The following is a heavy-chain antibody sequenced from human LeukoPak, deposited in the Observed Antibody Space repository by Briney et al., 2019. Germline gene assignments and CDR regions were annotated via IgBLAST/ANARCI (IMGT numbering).Heavy chain of an antibody. Sequence: GGSLRLSCAASGFTFSSYWMSWVHQAPGKGLEWVANIKQDGSEKYYVDSVKGRFTISRDNAKNSLYLQMNSLRAEDTAVYYCAKYQIGDNVRSGFDIWGRGTTVTVSS. CDR1: GFTFSSYW. J-gene: IGHJ3*02. D-gene: IGHD3-22*01. CDR2: IKQDGSEK. V-gene: IGHV3-7*03. CDR3: AKYQIGDNVRSGFDI.